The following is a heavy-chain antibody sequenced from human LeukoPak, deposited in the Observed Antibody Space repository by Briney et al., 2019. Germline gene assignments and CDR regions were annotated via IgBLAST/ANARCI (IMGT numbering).Heavy chain of an antibody. CDR1: GGSFSGYY. CDR2: IYTSGST. V-gene: IGHV4-59*10. J-gene: IGHJ5*02. CDR3: ARILTSDYDYWFDP. D-gene: IGHD3-3*01. Sequence: PSETLSLTCAVYGGSFSGYYWSWIRQPAGKGLEWIGRIYTSGSTNYNPSLKSRVTMSVDTSKNQFSLKLSSVTAADTAVYYCARILTSDYDYWFDPWGQGTLVTVSS.